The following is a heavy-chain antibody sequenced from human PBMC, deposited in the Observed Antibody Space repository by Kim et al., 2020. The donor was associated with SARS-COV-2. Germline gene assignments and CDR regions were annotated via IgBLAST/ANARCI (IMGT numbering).Heavy chain of an antibody. CDR1: GGTFSSYA. CDR3: ARGQYIVVVTATPRGNYYYGMDV. Sequence: SVKVSCKASGGTFSSYAISWVRQAPGQGLEWMGGIIPIFGTANYAQKFQGRVTITADESTSTAYMELSSLRSEDTAVYYCARGQYIVVVTATPRGNYYYGMDVWGQGTTVTVSS. V-gene: IGHV1-69*13. D-gene: IGHD2-21*02. J-gene: IGHJ6*02. CDR2: IIPIFGTA.